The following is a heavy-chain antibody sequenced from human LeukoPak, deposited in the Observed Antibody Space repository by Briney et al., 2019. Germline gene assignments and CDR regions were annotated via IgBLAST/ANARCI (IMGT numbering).Heavy chain of an antibody. V-gene: IGHV3-21*01. CDR3: AREEFCSRGTCRGGFDI. CDR1: GFTFSSYS. D-gene: IGHD2-15*01. Sequence: GGSLRLSCAASGFTFSSYSMNWVRQAPGKGLEWVSSISSSNNYIYYADSVKGRFTISRDNAKNSLYLQMNSLRAEDTAVFYCAREEFCSRGTCRGGFDIWGQGTMVTVSS. J-gene: IGHJ3*02. CDR2: ISSSNNYI.